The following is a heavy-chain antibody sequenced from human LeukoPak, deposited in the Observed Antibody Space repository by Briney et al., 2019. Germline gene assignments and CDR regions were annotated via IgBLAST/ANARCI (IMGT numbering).Heavy chain of an antibody. D-gene: IGHD3-3*01. V-gene: IGHV3-33*01. CDR1: GFTFSNYG. Sequence: PGGSLRLSCAASGFTFSNYGMHWIRQAPGKGLEWVALIWYDGSNEFYADSVQGQFTISRDNSKKTLYLQMNSLRAEDTAVYYCARDNYDFWSGPPHYWGQGTLVTVSS. CDR2: IWYDGSNE. CDR3: ARDNYDFWSGPPHY. J-gene: IGHJ4*02.